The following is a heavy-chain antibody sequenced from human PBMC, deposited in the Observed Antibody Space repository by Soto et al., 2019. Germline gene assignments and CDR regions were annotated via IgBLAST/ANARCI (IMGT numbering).Heavy chain of an antibody. CDR2: ISGSGGST. CDR1: GFTFSSYA. J-gene: IGHJ6*02. Sequence: GSLKLSCAASGFTFSSYAMSLVRQAPGKGLEWVSAISGSGGSTYYADSVKGRFAISRDNSKNTLYLQMNSLRAEDTAVYYCAKDLSYSSSWYGMDVWGQGTTVT. V-gene: IGHV3-23*01. D-gene: IGHD6-13*01. CDR3: AKDLSYSSSWYGMDV.